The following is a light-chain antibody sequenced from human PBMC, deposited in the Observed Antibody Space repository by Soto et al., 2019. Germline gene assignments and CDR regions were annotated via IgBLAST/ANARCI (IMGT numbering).Light chain of an antibody. J-gene: IGKJ3*01. V-gene: IGKV3-11*01. Sequence: EIVLTQSPASLSLSPGERATLSCRASQSVSRNLAWYQQKPGQAPRLLIYDASNRATGIPARFSGSGSATDFTLTISSLEPEDFAVYYCQQRTNWPHTFGPGTKVDIK. CDR2: DAS. CDR1: QSVSRN. CDR3: QQRTNWPHT.